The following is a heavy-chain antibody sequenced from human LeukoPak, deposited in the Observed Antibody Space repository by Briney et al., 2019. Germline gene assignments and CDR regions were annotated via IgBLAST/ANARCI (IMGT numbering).Heavy chain of an antibody. CDR3: ARKYYDILTGYRTSYWYFDL. CDR2: MNPNSGNT. J-gene: IGHJ2*01. V-gene: IGHV1-8*01. CDR1: GYTFTSYD. Sequence: ASVKVSCKASGYTFTSYDINWVRQATGQGLEWMGWMNPNSGNTGYAQKFQGRVTMTRNTSISTAYMELSSLRSEDTAVYYCARKYYDILTGYRTSYWYFDLWGRGTLVTVSS. D-gene: IGHD3-9*01.